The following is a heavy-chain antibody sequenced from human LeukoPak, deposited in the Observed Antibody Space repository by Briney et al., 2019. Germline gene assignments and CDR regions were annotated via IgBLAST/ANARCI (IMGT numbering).Heavy chain of an antibody. D-gene: IGHD3-22*01. J-gene: IGHJ4*02. CDR1: GFTFNSYA. V-gene: IGHV3-23*01. CDR3: AKDGHYYDSSGYYYFDY. Sequence: PGGSLRLSCAASGFTFNSYARSWVRQAPGKGLEWVSAISGSGGSTYYADSVKGRFTISRDNSKNTLYLQMNSPRAEDTAVYYCAKDGHYYDSSGYYYFDYWGQGTLVTVSS. CDR2: ISGSGGST.